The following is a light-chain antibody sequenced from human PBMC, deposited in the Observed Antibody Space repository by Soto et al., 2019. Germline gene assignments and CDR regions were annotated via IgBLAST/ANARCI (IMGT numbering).Light chain of an antibody. CDR3: SACDDSLNGYV. Sequence: QSVLTQPPSASGTPGQRVTISCSGSSSNIGSNTVKWYQQLPGTAPKLLIYINNQRPSGVTDRFSGSKSGTSASLAISGLQYEDEADYYCSACDDSLNGYVFGTGTTVTVL. J-gene: IGLJ1*01. CDR2: INN. V-gene: IGLV1-44*01. CDR1: SSNIGSNT.